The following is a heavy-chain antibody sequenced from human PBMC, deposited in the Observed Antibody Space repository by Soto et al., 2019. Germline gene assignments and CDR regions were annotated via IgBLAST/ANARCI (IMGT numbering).Heavy chain of an antibody. D-gene: IGHD6-19*01. CDR2: IYYSGST. CDR3: ASVAVAGPADDAFDI. Sequence: QLQLQESGPGLVKPSETLSLTCTVSGGSISSSSYYWGWIRQPPGKGLEWIGSIYYSGSTYYNPSLKSRVTIPVDTSKNQFSLKLSSVTAADTAVYYWASVAVAGPADDAFDIWGQGTMVTVSS. CDR1: GGSISSSSYY. J-gene: IGHJ3*02. V-gene: IGHV4-39*01.